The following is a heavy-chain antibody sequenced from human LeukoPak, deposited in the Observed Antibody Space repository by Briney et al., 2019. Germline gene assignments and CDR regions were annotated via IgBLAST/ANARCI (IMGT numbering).Heavy chain of an antibody. J-gene: IGHJ6*03. V-gene: IGHV4-59*01. CDR1: GGSISSYY. CDR3: ARDEVVPAEEGNRYYYYYMDV. Sequence: SETLSLTCTVSGGSISSYYWSWIRQPPGKGLEWIGHIYYSGSTNYNPSLKSRVTISVDTSKNQFSLKLSSVTAADTAVYYCARDEVVPAEEGNRYYYYYMDVWGKGTTVTVSS. D-gene: IGHD2-2*01. CDR2: IYYSGST.